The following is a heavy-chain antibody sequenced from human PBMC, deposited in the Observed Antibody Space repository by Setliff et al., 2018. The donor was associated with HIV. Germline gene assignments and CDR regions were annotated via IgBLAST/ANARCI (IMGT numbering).Heavy chain of an antibody. CDR1: GLTLSNSA. CDR3: AKLDYYDYSGSWARKSAIDF. Sequence: PGGSLRLSCAASGLTLSNSAMTWVRQKPWRGLEWVSLIQSGGIIYYADSVKGRFTISRDNSNNTLSLQMSSLRAEDTALYYCAKLDYYDYSGSWARKSAIDFWGRGTMVTVSS. CDR2: IQSGGII. D-gene: IGHD3-22*01. J-gene: IGHJ3*01. V-gene: IGHV3-23*01.